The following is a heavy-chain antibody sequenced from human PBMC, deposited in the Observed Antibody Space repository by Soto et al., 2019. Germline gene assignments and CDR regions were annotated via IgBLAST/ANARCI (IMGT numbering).Heavy chain of an antibody. J-gene: IGHJ4*02. CDR3: ARHHFWSGYKSKYYFDY. V-gene: IGHV3-11*04. Sequence: LRLSCAASGFTFSDYYMSWIRQAPGKGLEWVSYISSSGSTIYYADSVKGRFTISRDNAKNSLYLQMNSLRAEDTAVYYCARHHFWSGYKSKYYFDYWGQGTLVTVSS. D-gene: IGHD3-3*02. CDR1: GFTFSDYY. CDR2: ISSSGSTI.